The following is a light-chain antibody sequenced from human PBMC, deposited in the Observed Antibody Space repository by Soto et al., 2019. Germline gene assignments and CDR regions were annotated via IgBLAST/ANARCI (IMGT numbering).Light chain of an antibody. CDR3: ATWDDSLNAFYV. V-gene: IGLV1-47*01. CDR2: RNN. Sequence: QSALTQPPSASGTPGQGVTISCSGSTSNIGSNYVYWYQQLPGTAPKLLIYRNNQRPSGVPDRFSGSKFGTSASLAISGLRSDDEADYFCATWDDSLNAFYVLGTVTKVTV. J-gene: IGLJ1*01. CDR1: TSNIGSNY.